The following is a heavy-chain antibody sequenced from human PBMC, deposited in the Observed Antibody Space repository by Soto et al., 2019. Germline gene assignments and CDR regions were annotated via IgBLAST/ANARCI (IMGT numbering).Heavy chain of an antibody. D-gene: IGHD3-16*01. J-gene: IGHJ4*02. CDR2: ISYTGST. CDR1: GGSTNRGGYY. V-gene: IGHV4-31*03. CDR3: ASYRGALYFES. Sequence: KPSETLSLTCTVSGGSTNRGGYYWNWIRQHPGKGLEWLGYISYTGSTYYNPSLGGRVSMSVETSKSQFSLKLTSVTVADTAVYYCASYRGALYFESWGPGILVTSPQ.